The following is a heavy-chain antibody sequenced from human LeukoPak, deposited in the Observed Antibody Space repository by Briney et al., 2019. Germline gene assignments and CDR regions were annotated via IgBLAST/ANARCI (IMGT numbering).Heavy chain of an antibody. CDR3: ARGGLYSNYFDS. V-gene: IGHV4-34*01. CDR1: GGPFSGSY. J-gene: IGHJ4*02. D-gene: IGHD4-11*01. CDR2: INENGNS. Sequence: PSETLSLTCAVYGGPFSGSYWSWIRQPPGKGLEWIGDINENGNSNYIPSLMSRVTISVDTSKNQFSLKVTSVTAADTAVYYCARGGLYSNYFDSWGQGTLVAVS.